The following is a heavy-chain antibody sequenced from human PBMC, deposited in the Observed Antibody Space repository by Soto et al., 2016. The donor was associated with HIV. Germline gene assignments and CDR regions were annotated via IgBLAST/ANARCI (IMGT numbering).Heavy chain of an antibody. V-gene: IGHV3-73*01. J-gene: IGHJ3*02. CDR3: TRNDPRYDSSGIRGAAFDI. CDR2: IRSKVNSYAT. D-gene: IGHD3-22*01. CDR1: GFSFSGSA. Sequence: EVQLVESGGGLVQPGGSLKLSCAASGFSFSGSAMHWVRQASGKGLEWVGRIRSKVNSYATVYAASVKGRFTISRDDSKNTAYLQMNSLKTEDTAVYYCTRNDPRYDSSGIRGAAFDIWGQGTMVTSLQ.